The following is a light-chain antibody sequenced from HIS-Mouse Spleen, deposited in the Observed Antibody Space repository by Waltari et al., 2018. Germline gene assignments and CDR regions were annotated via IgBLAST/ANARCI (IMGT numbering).Light chain of an antibody. V-gene: IGLV2-11*01. J-gene: IGLJ2*01. CDR1: SSDVGGYNY. CDR2: DVS. Sequence: QSALTQPRSVSGFPGQSVTISCHGTSSDVGGYNYVSWDQPHPGKAPNRMIYDVSKRPSGVPDRFSGSKSGNTASLTISGLQAEDEADYYCCSYAGSYTFVVFGGGTKLTVL. CDR3: CSYAGSYTFVV.